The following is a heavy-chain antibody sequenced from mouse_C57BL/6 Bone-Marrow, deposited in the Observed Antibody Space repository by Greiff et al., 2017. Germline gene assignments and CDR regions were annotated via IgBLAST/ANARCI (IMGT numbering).Heavy chain of an antibody. CDR2: IWRDGST. V-gene: IGHV2-6-1*01. CDR3: ARHGYYGYWYFDV. J-gene: IGHJ1*03. Sequence: VMLVESGPGLVAPSQSLSLTCTASGFSFTSYGVHWVRQPPGQGLEWLVVIWRDGSTTYNSALKSRLSTSKDNSKSTVFLKMNSLQTDDTAMYYCARHGYYGYWYFDVWGTGTTVTVSS. CDR1: GFSFTSYG. D-gene: IGHD2-3*01.